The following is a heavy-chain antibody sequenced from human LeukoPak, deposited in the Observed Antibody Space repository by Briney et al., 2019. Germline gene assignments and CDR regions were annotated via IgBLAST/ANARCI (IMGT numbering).Heavy chain of an antibody. CDR2: IYSSGST. CDR1: GGSISSYY. V-gene: IGHV4-4*07. J-gene: IGHJ3*02. CDR3: AGSTVTTYQDAFDI. D-gene: IGHD4-17*01. Sequence: SETLSLTCTVSGGSISSYYWSWIRQPAGKGLEWIGRIYSSGSTNYNPSLKSRVTMSVDTSRNQFSLKLSSVTAADTAVYYCAGSTVTTYQDAFDIWGQGTMVTVSS.